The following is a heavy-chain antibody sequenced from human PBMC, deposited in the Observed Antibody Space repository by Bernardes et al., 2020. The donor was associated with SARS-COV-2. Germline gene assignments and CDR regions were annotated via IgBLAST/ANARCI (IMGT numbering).Heavy chain of an antibody. CDR2: ISGAGMDI. CDR1: GFTFSNHL. V-gene: IGHV3-21*01. D-gene: IGHD6-19*01. Sequence: GGSLRLSCAASGFTFSNHLFSWFRQAPGKGLEWVSSISGAGMDIYYGDSVRGRFTTSRDNTRTSVFLQMNSLRAEDTAVYYCARIDEVTGRDYWGQGTLVTVSS. J-gene: IGHJ4*02. CDR3: ARIDEVTGRDY.